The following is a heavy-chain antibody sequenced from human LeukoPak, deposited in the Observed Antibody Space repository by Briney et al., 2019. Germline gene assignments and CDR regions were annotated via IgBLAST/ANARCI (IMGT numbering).Heavy chain of an antibody. D-gene: IGHD1-14*01. CDR1: GYSFTSYL. CDR3: ARHVTTASAARGFDI. J-gene: IGHJ3*02. Sequence: GESLKICYKGAGYSFTSYLITWVRQMAGKGLEWMGIIYPRDSDTRYSPSFQGQVTISADKSINTAYLQWSGLKASDTAVYYCARHVTTASAARGFDIWGQGTMVTVSS. CDR2: IYPRDSDT. V-gene: IGHV5-51*01.